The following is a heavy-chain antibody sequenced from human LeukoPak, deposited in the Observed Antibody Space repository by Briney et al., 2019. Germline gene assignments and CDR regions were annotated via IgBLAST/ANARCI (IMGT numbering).Heavy chain of an antibody. V-gene: IGHV4-59*01. D-gene: IGHD5-12*01. CDR3: VASYGGYVLDY. J-gene: IGHJ4*02. CDR1: GGSIGSYH. Sequence: PSETLSLTCSVSGGSIGSYHWNWIRQPSGKGLEWIGIVVNNGGTKHNPSLKSRVAISVDTSKNQFALKLSSVTAADTAVYYCVASYGGYVLDYWGQGALVIVSS. CDR2: VVNNGGT.